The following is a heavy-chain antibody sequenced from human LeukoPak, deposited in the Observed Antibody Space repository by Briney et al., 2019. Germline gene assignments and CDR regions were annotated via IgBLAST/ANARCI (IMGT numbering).Heavy chain of an antibody. CDR2: ISVYNGNT. CDR3: ARDLRWLQSHYYYYGMDV. V-gene: IGHV1-18*01. J-gene: IGHJ6*02. CDR1: GYTFTSYG. Sequence: GASVKVSCKASGYTFTSYGISWVRQAPGQGLEWMGWISVYNGNTNYAQKFQGRVTMTTDTSASTAYMEVRSLTSDDTAVYYCARDLRWLQSHYYYYGMDVWGQGTTVTVSS. D-gene: IGHD5-24*01.